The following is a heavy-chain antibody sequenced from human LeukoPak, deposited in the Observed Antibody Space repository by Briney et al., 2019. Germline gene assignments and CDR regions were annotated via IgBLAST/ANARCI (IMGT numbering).Heavy chain of an antibody. CDR1: GDSISGGTYL. CDR3: ARQSTGSYYDY. D-gene: IGHD3-10*01. Sequence: SETLSLTCTVSGDSISGGTYLWAWIRQPPGKGLEWIGSTSYSGTTYYNPSLKSRVTVSLDTSKNQFSLKLSSMTAADTAVYYCARQSTGSYYDYWGQGTLVTVSS. V-gene: IGHV4-39*01. CDR2: TSYSGTT. J-gene: IGHJ4*02.